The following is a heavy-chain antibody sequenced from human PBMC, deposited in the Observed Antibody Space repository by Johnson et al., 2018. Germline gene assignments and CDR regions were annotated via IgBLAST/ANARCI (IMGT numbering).Heavy chain of an antibody. J-gene: IGHJ6*03. CDR2: ISDDGSNK. CDR1: RFTFRSYG. CDR3: AKDLYCSGGSCYLDLDYYYYMDL. D-gene: IGHD2-15*01. V-gene: IGHV3-30*18. Sequence: QVQLVESGGGVVQPGRSLRLSCAASRFTFRSYGMHWVRQAPGKGLEWVAVISDDGSNKYYADSVKGRFTISRDNSKNTLYLQMNSLRGEDTAVYYCAKDLYCSGGSCYLDLDYYYYMDLWGKGTTVTVSS.